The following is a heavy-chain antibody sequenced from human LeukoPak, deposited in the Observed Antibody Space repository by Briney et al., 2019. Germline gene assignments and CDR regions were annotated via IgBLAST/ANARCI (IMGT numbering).Heavy chain of an antibody. CDR3: ARMYGSGSYTIDY. CDR1: GYTFTGYY. CDR2: INPNSGGT. J-gene: IGHJ4*02. Sequence: ASVKASCKASGYTFTGYYMHWVRQAPGQGLEWMGWINPNSGGTNYAQKFQGRVTMTRDTSISTAYMELSRLRSDDTAVYYCARMYGSGSYTIDYWGQGTLVTVSS. D-gene: IGHD3-10*01. V-gene: IGHV1-2*02.